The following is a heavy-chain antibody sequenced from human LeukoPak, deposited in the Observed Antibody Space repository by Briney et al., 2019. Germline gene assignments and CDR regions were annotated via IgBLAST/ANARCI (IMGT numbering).Heavy chain of an antibody. D-gene: IGHD6-13*01. CDR1: GDSVSGSSAA. CDR3: ARDFPSTSWYAMNWFDP. J-gene: IGHJ5*02. Sequence: SQTLSLTCAISGDSVSGSSAAWSWIRQSPSRGLEWLGRTYYRTRWYNDYAVSMKSRITINPDTSKNQFSLQLNSLTPEDTAVYYCARDFPSTSWYAMNWFDPWGQGTLVTVSS. V-gene: IGHV6-1*01. CDR2: TYYRTRWYN.